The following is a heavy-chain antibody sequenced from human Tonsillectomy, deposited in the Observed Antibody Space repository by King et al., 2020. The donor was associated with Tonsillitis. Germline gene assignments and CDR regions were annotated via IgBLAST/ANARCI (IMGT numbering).Heavy chain of an antibody. V-gene: IGHV5-51*01. CDR3: ARHGLGYCSGGSCSPGAFDI. CDR1: GYSFTNYW. Sequence: QLVQSGAEVKKPGESLKISCKGSGYSFTNYWIGWVRQMPGKGLEWMGIIYPGDSDTRYSPSFQGQVSISADKSINTAYVQWSSLKASDTAMYYCARHGLGYCSGGSCSPGAFDIWGQGTMVTVSS. J-gene: IGHJ3*02. CDR2: IYPGDSDT. D-gene: IGHD2-15*01.